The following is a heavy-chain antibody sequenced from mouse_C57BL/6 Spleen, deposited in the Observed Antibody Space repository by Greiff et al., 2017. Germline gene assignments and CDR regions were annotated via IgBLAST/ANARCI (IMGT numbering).Heavy chain of an antibody. CDR3: ARSSSNCGIDY. D-gene: IGHD2-5*01. CDR2: INPNNGGT. Sequence: VQLQQSGPELVKPGASVKISCKASGYTFTDYYMNWLKQSHGKSLEWIGDINPNNGGTSYNQQFKGKATLTVDKSSNTDYMELRSLTSEDSSVYYCARSSSNCGIDYWGQGTTLTVSS. V-gene: IGHV1-26*01. J-gene: IGHJ2*01. CDR1: GYTFTDYY.